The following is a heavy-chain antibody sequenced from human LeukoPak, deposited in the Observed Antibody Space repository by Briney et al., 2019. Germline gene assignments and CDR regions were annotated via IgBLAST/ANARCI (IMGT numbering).Heavy chain of an antibody. CDR2: LSYDGTNT. J-gene: IGHJ4*02. CDR1: GFTFSSYS. CDR3: ARDIGHGDYVRGDY. V-gene: IGHV3-30*03. Sequence: PGGSLRLSCVASGFTFSSYSMQWVRQTPGKGLEWVGILSYDGTNTYYGESVKGRFTISRDNSQNTVYLQMNSLRAEDTAVYYCARDIGHGDYVRGDYWGQGTLVTVSS. D-gene: IGHD4-17*01.